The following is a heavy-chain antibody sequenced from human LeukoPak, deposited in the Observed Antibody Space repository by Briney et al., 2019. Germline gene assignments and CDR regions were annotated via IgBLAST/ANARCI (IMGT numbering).Heavy chain of an antibody. CDR1: GFTFSTCA. V-gene: IGHV3-23*01. Sequence: GGSLRLSCAASGFTFSTCAMSWVRQAPGKGLEWVSGISGTTSGTYYADSVKGRFTISRDNSKNTLFLQVNSLRAEDTAMYYCARRDDHNGRDYWGQGTLVTVSS. D-gene: IGHD5-24*01. CDR3: ARRDDHNGRDY. J-gene: IGHJ4*02. CDR2: ISGTTSGT.